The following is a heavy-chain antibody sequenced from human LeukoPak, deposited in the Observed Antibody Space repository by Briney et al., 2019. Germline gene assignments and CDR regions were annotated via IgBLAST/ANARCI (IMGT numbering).Heavy chain of an antibody. V-gene: IGHV4-30-2*01. Sequence: SQTLSLTCTVSGGSISSGGYYWSWIRQPPGKGLEWIGYIYHSGSTYYNPSLKSRVTISVDRSKNQFSLKLSSVTAADTAVYYCARGETAMVTPYYFDYWGQGTLVTVSS. J-gene: IGHJ4*02. CDR1: GGSISSGGYY. D-gene: IGHD5-18*01. CDR2: IYHSGST. CDR3: ARGETAMVTPYYFDY.